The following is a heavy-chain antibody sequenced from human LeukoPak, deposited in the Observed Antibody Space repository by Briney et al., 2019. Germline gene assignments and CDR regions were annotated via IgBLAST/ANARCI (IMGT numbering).Heavy chain of an antibody. CDR3: VRTPPNWGADF. V-gene: IGHV1-46*01. CDR2: INPSGGST. CDR1: GYTFTNYY. J-gene: IGHJ4*02. Sequence: ASVKVSCKASGYTFTNYYMHWVRQAPGQGLEWMGIINPSGGSTSYAQKFQGRVTMTRDTSTGTAYLELSSLRSEDSAVYYCVRTPPNWGADFWGQGTLVTVSS. D-gene: IGHD7-27*01.